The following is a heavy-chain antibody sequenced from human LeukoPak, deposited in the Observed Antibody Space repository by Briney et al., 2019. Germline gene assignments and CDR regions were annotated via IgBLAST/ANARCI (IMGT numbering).Heavy chain of an antibody. CDR2: IHDSGST. V-gene: IGHV4-59*08. Sequence: SETLSRTCTVSGGSISNYYWSWIRQSPEKGLEWIGYIHDSGSTNYNPSLKSRVTISVDTSKNQFSLKLSSVTAADTAVYYCARLDAAAGRYLQFFYWGQGTLVTVSS. D-gene: IGHD5-24*01. CDR1: GGSISNYY. J-gene: IGHJ4*02. CDR3: ARLDAAAGRYLQFFY.